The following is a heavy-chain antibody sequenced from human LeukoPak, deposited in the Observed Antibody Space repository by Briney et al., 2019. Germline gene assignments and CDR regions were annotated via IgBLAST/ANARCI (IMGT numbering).Heavy chain of an antibody. CDR1: GGSITNNHY. V-gene: IGHV4-4*02. CDR2: IFHSGIA. J-gene: IGHJ4*02. D-gene: IGHD3-10*01. Sequence: PSGTLFLTCAVSGGSITNNHYWTWVRQPPGKGLEWIADIFHSGIANYNPSLKSRVTISMDKSKNQFSLTLSSVTAADTAVYYCAGGGEAWELLGYWGQGTLVTVSS. CDR3: AGGGEAWELLGY.